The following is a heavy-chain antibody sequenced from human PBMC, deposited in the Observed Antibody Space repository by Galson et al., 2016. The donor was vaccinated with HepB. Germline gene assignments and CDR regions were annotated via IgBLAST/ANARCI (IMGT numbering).Heavy chain of an antibody. CDR2: IYPGDSDT. D-gene: IGHD1-26*01. J-gene: IGHJ4*02. Sequence: QSGAEVKKPGESLKISCKGSGYSFSTYWIAWVRQMPGKGLEWMGVIYPGDSDTTYSPSFQGQVTISADKSISTAYLQWSSLRAPDTAIYYCARLYGGSHYGIDYWGQGTLVTVSS. CDR1: GYSFSTYW. V-gene: IGHV5-51*01. CDR3: ARLYGGSHYGIDY.